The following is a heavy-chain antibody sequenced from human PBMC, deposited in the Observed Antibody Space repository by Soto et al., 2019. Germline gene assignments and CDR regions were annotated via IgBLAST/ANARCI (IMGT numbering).Heavy chain of an antibody. V-gene: IGHV4-39*01. CDR2: IYYSGST. CDR3: ARGRGSSSALYYYYGMDV. D-gene: IGHD6-6*01. J-gene: IGHJ6*02. Sequence: SSETLSLTFTFSGGPISSSSYYWGWIRQPPGKGLEWIGSIYYSGSTYYNPSLKSRFTISVDTSKNQFSLKLSYVTAADTAVYYCARGRGSSSALYYYYGMDVWVQGTTVT. CDR1: GGPISSSSYY.